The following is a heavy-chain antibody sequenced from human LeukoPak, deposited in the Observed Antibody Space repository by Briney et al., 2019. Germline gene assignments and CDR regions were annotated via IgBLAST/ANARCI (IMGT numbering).Heavy chain of an antibody. CDR3: AREARIAVAGRRAWYVDY. CDR2: INHSGST. J-gene: IGHJ4*02. V-gene: IGHV4-34*01. CDR1: GGSFSGYY. D-gene: IGHD6-19*01. Sequence: PSETLSLTCAVYGGSFSGYYWSWIRQPPGKGLEWIGEINHSGSTNYNPSLKSRVTISVGTAKNQFALKLSSVTAEDRAVYYCAREARIAVAGRRAWYVDYWGQGTLVTVSS.